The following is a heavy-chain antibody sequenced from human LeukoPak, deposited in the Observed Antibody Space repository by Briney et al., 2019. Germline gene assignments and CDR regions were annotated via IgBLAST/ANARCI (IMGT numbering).Heavy chain of an antibody. Sequence: ASVKVSCKVSGYTLTELSMHWVRQAPGKGLEWMGGFDPEDGETIYAQKFQGRVTMTEDTSTDTAYMELSSLRSEDTAVYYCATDLGLWEGTVTSDYWGQGTLVTVSS. V-gene: IGHV1-24*01. CDR1: GYTLTELS. D-gene: IGHD4-11*01. CDR2: FDPEDGET. J-gene: IGHJ4*02. CDR3: ATDLGLWEGTVTSDY.